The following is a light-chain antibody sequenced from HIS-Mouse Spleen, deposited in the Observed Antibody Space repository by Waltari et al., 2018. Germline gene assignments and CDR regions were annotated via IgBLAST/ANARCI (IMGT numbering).Light chain of an antibody. CDR3: YSTDSSGNHRV. CDR2: EDS. J-gene: IGLJ2*01. CDR1: ALPKNY. V-gene: IGLV3-10*01. Sequence: SYELTQPPSVSVSPGQTARITCPGDALPKNYPYWYQPKSGQAPVLVIYEDSKRPSGIPERFSGSSSGTMATLTISGAQVEDEADYYCYSTDSSGNHRVFGGGTKLTVL.